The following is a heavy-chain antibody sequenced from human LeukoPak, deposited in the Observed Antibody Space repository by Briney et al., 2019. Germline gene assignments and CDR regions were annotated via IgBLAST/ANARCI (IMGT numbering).Heavy chain of an antibody. J-gene: IGHJ4*02. CDR1: GFTFNRDW. CDR3: ATKEPSTSGWSY. CDR2: IKEDGSEK. Sequence: PGGFLRLSCAAPGFTFNRDWTAWVRQAPGKGLEWVANIKEDGSEKNYVDSVKGRFTISRDNAVNSVYLQMNDLRAEDTGVYYCATKEPSTSGWSYWGQGTLVTVSS. V-gene: IGHV3-7*01. D-gene: IGHD6-19*01.